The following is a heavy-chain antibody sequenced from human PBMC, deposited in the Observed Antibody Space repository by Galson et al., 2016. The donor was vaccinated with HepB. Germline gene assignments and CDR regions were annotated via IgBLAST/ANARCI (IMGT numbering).Heavy chain of an antibody. CDR3: ARRGAAVGTAGLYYYYGIDV. Sequence: SPSLTSRVTISIDTSKSQFSLKLTSVTAADTAVYYCARRGAAVGTAGLYYYYGIDVWGQGTTVTVSS. J-gene: IGHJ6*02. D-gene: IGHD6-13*01. V-gene: IGHV4-34*01.